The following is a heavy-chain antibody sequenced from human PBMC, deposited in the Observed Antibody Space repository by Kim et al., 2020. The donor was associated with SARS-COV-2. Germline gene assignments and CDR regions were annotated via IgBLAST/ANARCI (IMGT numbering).Heavy chain of an antibody. J-gene: IGHJ5*02. V-gene: IGHV1-2*02. Sequence: AQKFQGRVTMTRDTSIHTAYMELSGLRSDDTAVYYCARTRDGYNRNWFDPWGQGTLVTVSS. CDR3: ARTRDGYNRNWFDP. D-gene: IGHD5-12*01.